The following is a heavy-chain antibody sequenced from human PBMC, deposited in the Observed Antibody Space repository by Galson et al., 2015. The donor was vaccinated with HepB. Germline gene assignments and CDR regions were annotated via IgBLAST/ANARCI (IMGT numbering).Heavy chain of an antibody. CDR1: GFTFSSYG. D-gene: IGHD6-13*01. CDR3: AKDGRIAGIGV. Sequence: SLRLSCAASGFTFSSYGMHWVRQAPGKGLEWVAVIWYDGSNKYYADSVKGRFTISRDNSKNTLYLQMNSLRAEDTAVYYCAKDGRIAGIGVWGQGTTVTVSS. V-gene: IGHV3-33*06. CDR2: IWYDGSNK. J-gene: IGHJ6*02.